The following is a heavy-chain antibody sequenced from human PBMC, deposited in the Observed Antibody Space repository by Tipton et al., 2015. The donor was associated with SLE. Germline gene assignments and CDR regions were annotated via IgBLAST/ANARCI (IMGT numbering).Heavy chain of an antibody. J-gene: IGHJ3*02. D-gene: IGHD6-13*01. CDR1: GFTFSDYY. CDR3: ARVYSSSWYDAFDI. CDR2: ISASAEII. V-gene: IGHV3-11*04. Sequence: QLVQSGGGVVQPGRSLRLSCTASGFTFSDYYMTWIRQAPGTGLEWVSYISASAEIIYYADSVMGRFTISRDSAKNSLYLQMNSLRAEDTAVYYCARVYSSSWYDAFDIWGQGTMVTVSS.